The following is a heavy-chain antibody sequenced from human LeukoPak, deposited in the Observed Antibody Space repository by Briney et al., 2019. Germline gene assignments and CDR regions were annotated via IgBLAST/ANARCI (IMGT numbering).Heavy chain of an antibody. CDR1: GFTFSSYA. J-gene: IGHJ3*02. Sequence: GGSPRLSCAASGFTFSSYAMHWVRQAPGKGLEWVAVISYDGSNKYYADSVKGRFTISRDNSKNTLYLQMNSLRAEDTAVYYCARADYPAHAFDIWGQGTMVTVSS. V-gene: IGHV3-30-3*01. CDR2: ISYDGSNK. D-gene: IGHD4-11*01. CDR3: ARADYPAHAFDI.